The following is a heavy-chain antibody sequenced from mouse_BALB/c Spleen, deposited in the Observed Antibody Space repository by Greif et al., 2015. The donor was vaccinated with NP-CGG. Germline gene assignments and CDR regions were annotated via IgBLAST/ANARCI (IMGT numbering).Heavy chain of an antibody. Sequence: VQLQQSGAELVKPGASVKLSCKTSGYTFTSYWIRWVKQRPGQGLGWIGEIFPGTGTTYYNEKFKGKATLTIDTSSSTAYMQLSSLTSEDSAVYFCASWEGFAYWGQGTLVTVSA. D-gene: IGHD4-1*01. CDR2: IFPGTGTT. V-gene: IGHV1S132*01. J-gene: IGHJ3*01. CDR1: GYTFTSYW. CDR3: ASWEGFAY.